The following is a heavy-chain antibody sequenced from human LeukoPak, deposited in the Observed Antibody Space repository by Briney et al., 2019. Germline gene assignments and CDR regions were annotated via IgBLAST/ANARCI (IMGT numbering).Heavy chain of an antibody. Sequence: PGGSLRLSCAASGFTVSSNYMSWVRQAPGKGLEWVSVIYSGGSTYYADSVKGRFTISRDNSKNTLYLQMNSLRAEDTAVYYCASTAAGTSYYYYYMDVWGKGTTVTVSS. D-gene: IGHD1-1*01. V-gene: IGHV3-53*01. CDR2: IYSGGST. J-gene: IGHJ6*03. CDR3: ASTAAGTSYYYYYMDV. CDR1: GFTVSSNY.